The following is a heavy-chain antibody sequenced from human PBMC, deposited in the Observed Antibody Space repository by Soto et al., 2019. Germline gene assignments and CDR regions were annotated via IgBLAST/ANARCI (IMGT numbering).Heavy chain of an antibody. CDR1: GGSISSSSYY. D-gene: IGHD3-3*01. CDR2: IYYSGST. Sequence: TSETLSLTCAVYGGSISSSSYYWGWIRQPPGKGLEWIGSIYYSGSTYYNPSLKSRVTISVDTSKNQFSLKLSSVTAADTAVYYCASRITIFGVVVHYFDYWGQGTLVTVSS. J-gene: IGHJ4*02. V-gene: IGHV4-39*01. CDR3: ASRITIFGVVVHYFDY.